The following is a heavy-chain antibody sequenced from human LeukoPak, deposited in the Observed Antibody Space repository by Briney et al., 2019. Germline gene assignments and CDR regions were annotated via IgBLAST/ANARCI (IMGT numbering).Heavy chain of an antibody. CDR3: ARSRSSIWEGWFDP. V-gene: IGHV4-59*01. CDR1: GGSISNYY. Sequence: SETLSLTCTVSGGSISNYYWTWIRQPPGKGLEWIGYIYYSGSTNYNPSLKSRVTISVDTSKNQFSLKLSSVTAADTAVYYCARSRSSIWEGWFDPWGQGTLVTVSS. D-gene: IGHD6-13*01. CDR2: IYYSGST. J-gene: IGHJ5*02.